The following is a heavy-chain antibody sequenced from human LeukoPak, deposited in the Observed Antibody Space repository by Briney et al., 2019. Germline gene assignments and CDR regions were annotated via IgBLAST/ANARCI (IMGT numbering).Heavy chain of an antibody. Sequence: SETLSLTCTVSGGSISSYYWSWIRQPPGKGLEWIGYIYYSGSTNYNPSLKSRVTISVDTSKNQFSLKLSSVTAADTAVYYCARVRARYGDYQDWGQGTLVTVSS. J-gene: IGHJ4*02. V-gene: IGHV4-59*01. CDR1: GGSISSYY. CDR2: IYYSGST. CDR3: ARVRARYGDYQD. D-gene: IGHD4-17*01.